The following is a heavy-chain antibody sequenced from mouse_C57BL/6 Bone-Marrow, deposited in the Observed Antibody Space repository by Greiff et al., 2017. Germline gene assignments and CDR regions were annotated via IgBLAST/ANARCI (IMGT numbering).Heavy chain of an antibody. V-gene: IGHV1-54*01. CDR1: GYAFTNYL. CDR2: INPGSGGT. D-gene: IGHD4-1*01. Sequence: VQLQQSGAELVRPGTSVKVSCKASGYAFTNYLIEWVKQRPGQGLEWIGVINPGSGGTNYNEKFKGKATLTADKSSSTAYMQLSSLTSDDSAVYFCAKLGPYYYAMDYWGQGTSVTVSS. CDR3: AKLGPYYYAMDY. J-gene: IGHJ4*01.